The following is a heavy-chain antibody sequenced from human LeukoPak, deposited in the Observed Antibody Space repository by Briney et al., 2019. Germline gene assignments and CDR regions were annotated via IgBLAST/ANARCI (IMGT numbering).Heavy chain of an antibody. CDR1: GFTFSSYS. V-gene: IGHV3-21*01. J-gene: IGHJ4*02. CDR2: ISSSSSYI. CDR3: ARGSFSYFDY. D-gene: IGHD3-10*01. Sequence: GGSLRLSCAASGFTFSSYSMNWVRQAPGKGLEWVSSISSSSSYIYYADSVKGRSTISRDNAKNSLYLQMNSLRAEDTAVYYCARGSFSYFDYWGQGTLVTVSS.